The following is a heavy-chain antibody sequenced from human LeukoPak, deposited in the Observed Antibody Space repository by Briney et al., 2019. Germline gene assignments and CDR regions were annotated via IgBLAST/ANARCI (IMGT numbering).Heavy chain of an antibody. Sequence: SETLSLTCTVSGGSISSYYWSWIRQPPGKGLEWIGYIYYSGSTNYNPSLKSRVTISVDTSKNQFSLQLNSVTPEDTAVYYCAREPDYNWNQHTLDYWGQGTLVTVSS. CDR1: GGSISSYY. D-gene: IGHD1-20*01. V-gene: IGHV4-59*12. J-gene: IGHJ4*02. CDR3: AREPDYNWNQHTLDY. CDR2: IYYSGST.